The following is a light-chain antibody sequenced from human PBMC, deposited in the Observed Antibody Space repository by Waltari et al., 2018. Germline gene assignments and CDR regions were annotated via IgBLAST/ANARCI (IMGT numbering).Light chain of an antibody. CDR3: QQYNRYSS. CDR1: QSISYS. J-gene: IGKJ5*01. CDR2: KAS. V-gene: IGKV1-5*03. Sequence: DIQMAQSPSTLSASVGDRVTITCRASQSISYSLAWYQQKLGNAPKLLIYKASTLEGGVPSRFSGSGAGTEFTLTMTSLQPDDFATYYCQQYNRYSSFGQGTRLEI.